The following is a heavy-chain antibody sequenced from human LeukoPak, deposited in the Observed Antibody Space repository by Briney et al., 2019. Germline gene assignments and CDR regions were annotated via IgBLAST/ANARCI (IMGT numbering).Heavy chain of an antibody. CDR3: AKDLSGIYYRYYYYYMDV. CDR2: IRYDGSNK. CDR1: GFTFSSYG. J-gene: IGHJ6*03. V-gene: IGHV3-30*02. Sequence: GGSLRLSCAAPGFTFSSYGMHWVRQAPGKGLEWVAFIRYDGSNKYYADSVKGRFTISRDNSKNTLYLQMNSLRAEDTAVYYCAKDLSGIYYRYYYYYMDVWSKGTTVTVSS. D-gene: IGHD1-26*01.